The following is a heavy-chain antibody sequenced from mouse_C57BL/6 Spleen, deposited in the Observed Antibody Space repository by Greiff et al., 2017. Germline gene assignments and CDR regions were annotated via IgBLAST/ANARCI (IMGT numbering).Heavy chain of an antibody. D-gene: IGHD3-1*01. CDR3: VRDHGPHMGY. Sequence: EVMLVESGGGLVQPKGSLKLSCAASGFTFNTYAMHWVRQAPGKGLEWVARIRSKSSNYATYYADSVKDRFTISREDSQSMLYLQLNNLKTEDTARYYCVRDHGPHMGYWGQGTSVTVAS. V-gene: IGHV10-3*01. CDR2: IRSKSSNYAT. CDR1: GFTFNTYA. J-gene: IGHJ4*01.